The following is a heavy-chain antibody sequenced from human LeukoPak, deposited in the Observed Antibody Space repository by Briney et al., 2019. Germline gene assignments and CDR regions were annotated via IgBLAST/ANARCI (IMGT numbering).Heavy chain of an antibody. J-gene: IGHJ3*02. D-gene: IGHD3-10*01. CDR2: IIPILGIA. Sequence: ASVKVSCKASGGTFSSYAISWVRQAPGQGLEWMGRIIPILGIANYAQKFQGRVTITADKSTSTAYMELSSLRSEDTAVYYCARSYYYGSGSYEGDAFDIWGQGTMVTVSS. V-gene: IGHV1-69*04. CDR1: GGTFSSYA. CDR3: ARSYYYGSGSYEGDAFDI.